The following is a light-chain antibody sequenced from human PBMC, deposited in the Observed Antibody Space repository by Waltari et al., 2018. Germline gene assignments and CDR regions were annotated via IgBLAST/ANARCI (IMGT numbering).Light chain of an antibody. J-gene: IGKJ4*01. CDR1: QSLVHSNGNTY. CDR3: GQGAHLPT. Sequence: DVVMTQSPLSLPITPGQPASIPCRSSQSLVHSNGNTYLSWYQQKPGQPPRLLIYQVSNRYSGVPDRFSGSGAGTDFTLKISRVEAEDVGVYYCGQGAHLPTFGGGTKVEIK. CDR2: QVS. V-gene: IGKV2-30*02.